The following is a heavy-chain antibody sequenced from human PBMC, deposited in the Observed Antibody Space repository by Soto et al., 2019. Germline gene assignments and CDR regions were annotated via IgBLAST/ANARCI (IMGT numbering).Heavy chain of an antibody. Sequence: GGSLRLSCAASGFTFSSYSMNWVRQAPGKGLEWVSYISSSSSTIYYADSVKGRFTISGDNAKNSLYLQMNSLRAEDTAVYYCARDQDDYIWGSYRPGMFDYWGQGTLVTVSS. CDR2: ISSSSSTI. CDR1: GFTFSSYS. D-gene: IGHD3-16*02. CDR3: ARDQDDYIWGSYRPGMFDY. V-gene: IGHV3-48*01. J-gene: IGHJ4*02.